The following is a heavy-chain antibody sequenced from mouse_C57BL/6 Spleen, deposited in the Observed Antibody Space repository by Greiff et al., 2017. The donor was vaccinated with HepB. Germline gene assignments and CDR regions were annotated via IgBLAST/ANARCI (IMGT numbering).Heavy chain of an antibody. CDR2: IYPSDSET. J-gene: IGHJ2*01. CDR1: GYTFTSYW. D-gene: IGHD2-3*01. V-gene: IGHV1-61*01. CDR3: ARGRDGDY. Sequence: QVQLQQPGAELVRPGSSVKLSCKASGYTFTSYWMDWVKQRPGQGLEWIGNIYPSDSETHYNQKFKDKATLTVDKSSSTAYMQLSSLTSEDSAVYYCARGRDGDYWGQGTTRTVSS.